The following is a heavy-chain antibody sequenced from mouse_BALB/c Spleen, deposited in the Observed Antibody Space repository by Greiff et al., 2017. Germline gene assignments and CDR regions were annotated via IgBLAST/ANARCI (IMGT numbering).Heavy chain of an antibody. Sequence: EVKLMESGPGLVKPSQSLSLTCTVTGYSITSDYAWNWIRQFPGNKLEWMGYISYSGSTSYNPSLKSRISITRDTSKNQFFLQLNSVTTEDTATYYCARWTSTVVAFDYWGQGTTLTVSS. D-gene: IGHD1-1*01. CDR1: GYSITSDYA. CDR3: ARWTSTVVAFDY. V-gene: IGHV3-2*02. J-gene: IGHJ2*01. CDR2: ISYSGST.